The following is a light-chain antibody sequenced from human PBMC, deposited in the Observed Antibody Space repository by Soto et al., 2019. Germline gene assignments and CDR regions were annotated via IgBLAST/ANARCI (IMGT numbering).Light chain of an antibody. CDR3: SSYAGSNNLGV. CDR1: SSDVGGYNY. Sequence: QSVLTQPPSASGSPGQSVTISCTGTSSDVGGYNYVSWYQQHPGKAPKLLIYEVSQRPSGVPDRFSGSKSGNTASLTVSGRQAEDEADYYCSSYAGSNNLGVFGGGTQVTVL. CDR2: EVS. V-gene: IGLV2-8*01. J-gene: IGLJ2*01.